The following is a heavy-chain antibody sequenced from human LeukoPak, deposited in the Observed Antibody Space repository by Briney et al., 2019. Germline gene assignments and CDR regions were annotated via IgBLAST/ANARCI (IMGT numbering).Heavy chain of an antibody. V-gene: IGHV3-23*01. Sequence: GGSLRLSCAASAFTFSSYAMSWVRQAPGQGLEWVSAICGSGGSTYYADSVKGPFTISRYNSKNTLHLQMNSLSAAAAAVYYCAKGIVNWGKYYFDYWGQGTLVTVSS. J-gene: IGHJ4*02. CDR1: AFTFSSYA. CDR3: AKGIVNWGKYYFDY. D-gene: IGHD7-27*01. CDR2: ICGSGGST.